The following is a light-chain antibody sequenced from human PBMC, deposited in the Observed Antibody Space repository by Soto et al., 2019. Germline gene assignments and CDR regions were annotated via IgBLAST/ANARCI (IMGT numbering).Light chain of an antibody. CDR2: GAS. Sequence: ETVRTQSPATLPVSPWERSTLSCRASQSVSRNFLVWYQQKPGQAPRLLIYGASSRATGIPDRFSGSGSGTDFTLSISRLEPEDFAVYYCQQYGSSPWTFGQGTKVDNK. V-gene: IGKV3-20*01. CDR3: QQYGSSPWT. CDR1: QSVSRNF. J-gene: IGKJ1*01.